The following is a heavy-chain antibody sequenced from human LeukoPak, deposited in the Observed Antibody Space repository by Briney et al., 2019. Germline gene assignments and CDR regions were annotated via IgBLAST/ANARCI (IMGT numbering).Heavy chain of an antibody. CDR2: ISSSSSTI. D-gene: IGHD1-1*01. CDR1: GFAFSTYS. Sequence: GGALRLSCAASGFAFSTYSMNWVRQAPGKGLEWVSYISSSSSTIFYADSVKGRFTISRDNAKNSLYLQMNSLRAEDTAVYYCARDPATGTTNDPTMCYWVQGTLVTVSS. CDR3: ARDPATGTTNDPTMCY. V-gene: IGHV3-48*01. J-gene: IGHJ4*02.